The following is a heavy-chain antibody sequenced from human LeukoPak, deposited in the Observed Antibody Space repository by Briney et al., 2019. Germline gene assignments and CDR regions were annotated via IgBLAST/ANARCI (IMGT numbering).Heavy chain of an antibody. J-gene: IGHJ4*02. CDR1: GGSISSSSYY. V-gene: IGHV4-39*07. D-gene: IGHD3-22*01. Sequence: PSETLSLTCTVSGGSISSSSYYWGWIRQPPGKGLEWIGSIYYSGSTNYNPSLKSRVTISVDTSKNQFSLKLSSVTAADTAVYYCARDGDYYDSSGYYYWGQGTLVTVSS. CDR2: IYYSGST. CDR3: ARDGDYYDSSGYYY.